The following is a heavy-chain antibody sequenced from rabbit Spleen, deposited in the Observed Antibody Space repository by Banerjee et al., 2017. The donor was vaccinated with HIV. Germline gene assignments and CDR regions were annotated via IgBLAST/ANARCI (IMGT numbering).Heavy chain of an antibody. D-gene: IGHD1-1*01. J-gene: IGHJ4*01. CDR2: IYGGSSGST. V-gene: IGHV1S40*01. CDR3: ARPDSDYWNAFDL. CDR1: GFSFSSNY. Sequence: QSLEESGGDLVKPGASLTLTCTASGFSFSSNYMCWVRQALGKGLEWIACIYGGSSGSTYYASWAKGRFTISKTSSTTVTLQLTSLTAADTATYFCARPDSDYWNAFDLWGQGTLVTVS.